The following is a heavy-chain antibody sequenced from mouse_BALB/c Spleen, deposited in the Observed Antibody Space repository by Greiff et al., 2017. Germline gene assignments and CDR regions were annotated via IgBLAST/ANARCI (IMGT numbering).Heavy chain of an antibody. CDR1: GFTFSSFG. J-gene: IGHJ3*01. Sequence: EVQVVESGGGLVQPGGSRKLSCAASGFTFSSFGMHWVRQAPEKGLEWVAYISSGSSTIYYADTVKGRFTISRDNPKNTLFLQMTSLRSEDTAMYYCARGEVPFAYWGQGTLVTVSA. CDR3: ARGEVPFAY. V-gene: IGHV5-17*02. CDR2: ISSGSSTI.